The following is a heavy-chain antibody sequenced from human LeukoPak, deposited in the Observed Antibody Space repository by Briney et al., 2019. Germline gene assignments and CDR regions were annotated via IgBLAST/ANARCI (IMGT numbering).Heavy chain of an antibody. CDR1: GFTFSSYG. CDR2: IRYDGSNK. D-gene: IGHD2-2*01. CDR3: AKDLGGYCSSTSCPTWFDP. V-gene: IGHV3-30*02. J-gene: IGHJ5*02. Sequence: GGSLRLSCAASGFTFSSYGMHWVRQAPGKGLEWVAFIRYDGSNKYYADSVKGRFTISRDNSKNTLYLQMNSLRAEDTAVYYCAKDLGGYCSSTSCPTWFDPWGQGTLVTVSS.